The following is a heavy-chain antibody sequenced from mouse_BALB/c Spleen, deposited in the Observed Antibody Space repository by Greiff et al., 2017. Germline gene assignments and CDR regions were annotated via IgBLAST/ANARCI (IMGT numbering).Heavy chain of an antibody. J-gene: IGHJ4*01. CDR1: GFTFSSYW. V-gene: IGHV6-6*02. D-gene: IGHD2-4*01. Sequence: EVKLQESGGGLVQPGGSMKLSCVASGFTFSSYWMSWVRQSPEKGLEWVAEIRLKSDNYATHYAESVKGKFTISRDDSKSRLYLQMNSLRAEDTGIYYCTIYYDYSYAMDYWGQGTSVTVSS. CDR2: IRLKSDNYAT. CDR3: TIYYDYSYAMDY.